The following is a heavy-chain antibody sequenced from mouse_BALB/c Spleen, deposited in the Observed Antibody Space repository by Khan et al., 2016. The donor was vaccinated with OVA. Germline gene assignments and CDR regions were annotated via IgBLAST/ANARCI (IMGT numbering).Heavy chain of an antibody. CDR2: IWSAGST. V-gene: IGHV2-2*02. CDR1: GFSLTNYS. CDR3: ARRGYDYGRGAWFAY. Sequence: QVQLKESGPGLVQPSQSLSITCTVSGFSLTNYSVHWVRQSPGKGLEWLGVIWSAGSTDYNAAFISRLSISKDNSRSQVFFKRNSLQPNDTAIYYCARRGYDYGRGAWFAYWGQGTLVTVSA. D-gene: IGHD2-4*01. J-gene: IGHJ3*01.